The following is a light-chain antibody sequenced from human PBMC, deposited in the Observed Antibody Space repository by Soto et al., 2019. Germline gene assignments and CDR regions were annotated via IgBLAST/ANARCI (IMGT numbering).Light chain of an antibody. CDR1: NSDLGSFNF. V-gene: IGLV2-23*02. Sequence: QSVLTQPASVSGSPGQSITISCTRTNSDLGSFNFVSWYQQHPGKAPKVIIYEVAKRPSGISDRFSGSKSGNTASLTISGLQVEDEADYYCCSAAGISTYFFGTGTKVTVL. J-gene: IGLJ1*01. CDR3: CSAAGISTYF. CDR2: EVA.